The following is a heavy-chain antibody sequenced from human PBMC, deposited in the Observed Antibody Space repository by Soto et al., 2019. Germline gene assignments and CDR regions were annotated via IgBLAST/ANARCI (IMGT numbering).Heavy chain of an antibody. CDR2: ISSTTNYI. Sequence: GGSLRLPCAASGFTFTRYSMNWVRQAPGKGLEWVSSISSTTNYIYYGDSMKGRFTISRDNAKNSLYLEMNSLRAEDTAVYYCARESEDLTSNFDYWGQGTLVTVSS. J-gene: IGHJ4*02. CDR3: ARESEDLTSNFDY. V-gene: IGHV3-21*06. CDR1: GFTFTRYS.